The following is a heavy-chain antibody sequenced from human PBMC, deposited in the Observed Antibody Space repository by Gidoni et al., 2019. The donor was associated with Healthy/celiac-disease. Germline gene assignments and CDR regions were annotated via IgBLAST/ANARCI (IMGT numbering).Heavy chain of an antibody. D-gene: IGHD3-22*01. CDR1: GFTFSSYS. CDR3: ARVEDYYDSSGVY. CDR2: ISSSSSYI. Sequence: EVQLVESGGGLVKPGGSLRLSCAASGFTFSSYSMNWVRQAPGKGLEWVSSISSSSSYIYYADSVKGRFTISRDNAKNSLYLQMNSLRAEDTAVYYCARVEDYYDSSGVYWGQGTLVTVSS. J-gene: IGHJ4*02. V-gene: IGHV3-21*01.